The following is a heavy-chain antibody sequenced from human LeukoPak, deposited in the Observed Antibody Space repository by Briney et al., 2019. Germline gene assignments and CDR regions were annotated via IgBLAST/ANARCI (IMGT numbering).Heavy chain of an antibody. CDR1: GGSISSGGYY. CDR3: ARDKTGTADY. V-gene: IGHV4-31*03. CDR2: IYYSGST. D-gene: IGHD1-1*01. J-gene: IGHJ4*02. Sequence: TLSLTCTVSGGSISSGGYYWSWIRQHPGKGLEWIGYIYYSGSTYYNPSLKSRVTISVDTSKNQFSLKLSSVTAADTAVYYCARDKTGTADYWGQGTLVTVSS.